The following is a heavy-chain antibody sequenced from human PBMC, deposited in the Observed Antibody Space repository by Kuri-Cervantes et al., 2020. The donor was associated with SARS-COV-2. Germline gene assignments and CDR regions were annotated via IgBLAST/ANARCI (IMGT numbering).Heavy chain of an antibody. J-gene: IGHJ4*02. Sequence: GGSLRLSCAASGFTFSSYAMHWVRQASGKGLEWVAVISYDGSNKYYADSVKGRFTISRDNSKNTLYLQMNSLRAEDTAVYYCARDGAFTIFGVVIIGDYWGQGTLVTVSS. CDR2: ISYDGSNK. D-gene: IGHD3-3*01. V-gene: IGHV3-30-3*01. CDR1: GFTFSSYA. CDR3: ARDGAFTIFGVVIIGDY.